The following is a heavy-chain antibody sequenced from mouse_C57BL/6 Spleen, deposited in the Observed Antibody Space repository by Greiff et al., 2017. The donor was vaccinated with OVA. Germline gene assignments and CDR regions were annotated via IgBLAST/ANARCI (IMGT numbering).Heavy chain of an antibody. V-gene: IGHV1-69*01. Sequence: VQLQQPGAELVMPGASVKLSCKASGYTFTSYWMHWVKQRPGQGLEWIGEIDPSDSYTTYNQKFKGKSTLTVDKSSSTAYMQLSSLTSEDSAVYYCARPHYYGSSPWFAYWGQGTLVTVSA. CDR3: ARPHYYGSSPWFAY. D-gene: IGHD1-1*01. J-gene: IGHJ3*01. CDR2: IDPSDSYT. CDR1: GYTFTSYW.